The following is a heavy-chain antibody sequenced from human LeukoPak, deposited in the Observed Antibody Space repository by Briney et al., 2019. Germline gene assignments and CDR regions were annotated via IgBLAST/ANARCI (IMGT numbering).Heavy chain of an antibody. Sequence: SETLSLTCTVSGGSISSKDYYWTWIRQPAGKGLEWVGRVFYDGDTYSNPSLRSRVTMSLDASKNQFSLKLSSVTAADTAVYYCARGPRISLVRGALEIDYWGQGTLVTVSS. CDR2: VFYDGDT. J-gene: IGHJ4*02. V-gene: IGHV4-61*10. CDR3: ARGPRISLVRGALEIDY. D-gene: IGHD3-10*01. CDR1: GGSISSKDYY.